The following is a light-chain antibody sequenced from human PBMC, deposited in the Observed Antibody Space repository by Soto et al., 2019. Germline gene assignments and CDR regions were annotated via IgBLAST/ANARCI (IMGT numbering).Light chain of an antibody. CDR3: SSYTTRSTLV. CDR1: SSDVGAYDF. V-gene: IGLV2-14*01. J-gene: IGLJ2*01. Sequence: QSVLTQPASVSGSPGQSITISCTGTSSDVGAYDFVSWYQHYPGKAPKLVTFDVTHRPPGISDRFSGSKSANTASLTISGLQAEDEACYDCSSYTTRSTLVFGGGTKLTVL. CDR2: DVT.